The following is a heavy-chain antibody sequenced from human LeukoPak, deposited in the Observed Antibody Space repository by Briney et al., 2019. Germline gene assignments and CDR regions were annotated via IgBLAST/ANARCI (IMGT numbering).Heavy chain of an antibody. J-gene: IGHJ6*03. Sequence: PSETLSLTCAVYGGSFSGYYWSWIRQPPGKGLEWIGEINHSGSTNYNPSLTSRVTISVDTSKNQFSLKLSSVTAADTAVYYCARGARIQLWSMGYYYYYMDVWGKGTTVTVSS. CDR3: ARGARIQLWSMGYYYYYMDV. V-gene: IGHV4-34*01. CDR2: INHSGST. D-gene: IGHD5-18*01. CDR1: GGSFSGYY.